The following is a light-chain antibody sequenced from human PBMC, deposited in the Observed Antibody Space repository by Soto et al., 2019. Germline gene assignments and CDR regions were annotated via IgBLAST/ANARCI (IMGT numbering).Light chain of an antibody. CDR1: QGISSY. CDR3: QQLNSYPRWT. Sequence: DIPLTQSPSFLSASVGDRVTITCRASQGISSYLAWYQQKPGKAPNLLIYAASTLQSGVPSRFSGSGSGTEFTLKISSLQTEDFATYYCQQLNSYPRWTFGQGTKLEIK. CDR2: AAS. V-gene: IGKV1-9*01. J-gene: IGKJ2*02.